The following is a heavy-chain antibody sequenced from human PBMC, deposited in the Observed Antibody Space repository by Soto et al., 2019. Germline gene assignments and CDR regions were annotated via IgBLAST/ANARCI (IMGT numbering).Heavy chain of an antibody. CDR1: GYTFTDYY. Sequence: ASVKVSCKASGYTFTDYYMHWVRQSPGQGLEWMGWIHPNSAVTKFPQKFQGRVIMTRDTSISTVYMELSRLTSDDTAVYYCARAGLTTLELDLIYWGQGTLVTVST. J-gene: IGHJ4*02. CDR3: ARAGLTTLELDLIY. D-gene: IGHD1-1*01. V-gene: IGHV1-2*02. CDR2: IHPNSAVT.